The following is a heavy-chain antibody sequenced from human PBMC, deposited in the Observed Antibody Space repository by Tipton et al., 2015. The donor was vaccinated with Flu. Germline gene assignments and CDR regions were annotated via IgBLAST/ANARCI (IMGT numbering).Heavy chain of an antibody. V-gene: IGHV4-59*01. CDR2: VYFNGAT. J-gene: IGHJ5*02. D-gene: IGHD2-15*01. Sequence: LRLSCTVSGGSMTYFYWTWIRQSPGKGLEWIGYVYFNGATGYNPSLRSRVTISVDTAKNQFSLRLDSLTAADTAVYYCASAPPGFCSGGSCYSGNWFDPWGQGSLVTVSS. CDR1: GGSMTYFY. CDR3: ASAPPGFCSGGSCYSGNWFDP.